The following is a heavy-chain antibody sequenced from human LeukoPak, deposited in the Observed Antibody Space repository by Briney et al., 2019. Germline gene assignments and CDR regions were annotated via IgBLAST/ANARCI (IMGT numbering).Heavy chain of an antibody. D-gene: IGHD1-14*01. CDR3: AWAESEWYFDL. CDR1: GGSFSGYY. V-gene: IGHV4-59*01. Sequence: SETLSLTCAVYGGSFSGYYWSWIRQPPGKGLEWIGYIYYSGSTNYNPSLKSRVTISVDTSKNQFSLKLSSVTAADTAVYYCAWAESEWYFDLWGRGTLVTVSS. CDR2: IYYSGST. J-gene: IGHJ2*01.